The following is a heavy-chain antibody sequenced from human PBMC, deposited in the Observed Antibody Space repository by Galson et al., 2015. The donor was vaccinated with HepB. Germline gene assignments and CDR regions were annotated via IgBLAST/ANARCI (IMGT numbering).Heavy chain of an antibody. D-gene: IGHD3-10*01. V-gene: IGHV3-64D*06. CDR1: GFMFRNYA. J-gene: IGHJ4*02. Sequence: SLRLSCAASGFMFRNYAMHWVRQAPGKGLDFVSAISGNGDITYYADSVKGRFSISRDNSKNIVYFQMTSLRPEDTAVYYCAKVNYGSGSYDDYWGQGTLLTVSS. CDR2: ISGNGDIT. CDR3: AKVNYGSGSYDDY.